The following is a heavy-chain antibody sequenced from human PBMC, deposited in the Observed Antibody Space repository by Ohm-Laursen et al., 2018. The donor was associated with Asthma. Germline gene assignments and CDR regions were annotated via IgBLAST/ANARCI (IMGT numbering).Heavy chain of an antibody. V-gene: IGHV3-21*01. CDR3: ARSNGRDCFDV. J-gene: IGHJ3*01. D-gene: IGHD2-21*01. CDR1: VSTFSRYS. Sequence: SLTLSRAASVSTFSRYSIHWVRHIPGKGLEWVASISTASSFIYYADSVRGRFTISRDNSGNTLYLQMNSLSAEDTAAYYCARSNGRDCFDVWGQGTMVTVSS. CDR2: ISTASSFI.